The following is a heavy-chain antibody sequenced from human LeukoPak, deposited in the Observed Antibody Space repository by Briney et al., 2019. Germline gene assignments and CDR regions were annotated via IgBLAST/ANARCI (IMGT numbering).Heavy chain of an antibody. CDR1: GGSISGYY. J-gene: IGHJ4*02. CDR3: ARSPLISSGWLGLDS. Sequence: SETLSLTCTDSGGSISGYYWSWIRQAPGKGLEWIGYIYNSGSLNYNPSLKNRVTIAVDTSENQFSLKLTSVTAADTAVYYCARSPLISSGWLGLDSWGQGILVTVSS. V-gene: IGHV4-59*01. CDR2: IYNSGSL. D-gene: IGHD6-19*01.